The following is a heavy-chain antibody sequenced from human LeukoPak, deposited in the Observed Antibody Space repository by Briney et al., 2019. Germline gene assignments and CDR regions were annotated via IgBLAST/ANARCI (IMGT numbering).Heavy chain of an antibody. V-gene: IGHV3-7*04. CDR1: GFTFSSYW. Sequence: GGSLRLSCAASGFTFSSYWMSWVRQAPGKGLEWVANIKQDGSEKYYVDSVKGRFAISRDNAKNSLYLQMSTLRAEDTAVYYCARGRGSSWTNYFDYWGQGTLVTVSS. D-gene: IGHD6-13*01. J-gene: IGHJ4*02. CDR2: IKQDGSEK. CDR3: ARGRGSSWTNYFDY.